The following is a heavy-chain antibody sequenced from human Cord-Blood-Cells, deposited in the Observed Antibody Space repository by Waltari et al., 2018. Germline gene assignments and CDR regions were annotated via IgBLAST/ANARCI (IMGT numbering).Heavy chain of an antibody. Sequence: EVQLVESGGGLVKPGGSLGLSRVASGFNLSNACMTWVRQDPGRRPVWVGRIKNNTDGGTTDYAAPVKGRFTISRDDSKNTLNLQMNSLKTEDTAVYYCTTGTHSSGWYYYYYMDVWGKGTTVTVSS. J-gene: IGHJ6*03. V-gene: IGHV3-15*01. CDR1: GFNLSNAC. CDR3: TTGTHSSGWYYYYYMDV. D-gene: IGHD6-19*01. CDR2: IKNNTDGGTT.